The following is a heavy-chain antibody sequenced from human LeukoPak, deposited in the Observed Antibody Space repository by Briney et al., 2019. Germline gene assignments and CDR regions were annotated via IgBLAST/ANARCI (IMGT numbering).Heavy chain of an antibody. J-gene: IGHJ3*02. Sequence: ASVKVSCKASGYTFTGYDMHWVRQAPGQGLEWMGWINPNSGGTNYAQKFQGRVTMTRDTSISTAYMELSRLRSDDTAVYYCASVLEGAGAFDIWGQGTMVTVSS. CDR3: ASVLEGAGAFDI. CDR2: INPNSGGT. CDR1: GYTFTGYD. D-gene: IGHD3-3*01. V-gene: IGHV1-2*02.